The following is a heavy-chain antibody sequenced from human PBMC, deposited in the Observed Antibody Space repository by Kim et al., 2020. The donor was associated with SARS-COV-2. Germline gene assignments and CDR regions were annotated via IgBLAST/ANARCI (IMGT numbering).Heavy chain of an antibody. Sequence: KSRVTISVDTSKNQFSLKLSSVTAADTAVYYCARHSRRGFVVVVAAPGLWGQGTLVTVSS. V-gene: IGHV4-39*01. CDR3: ARHSRRGFVVVVAAPGL. D-gene: IGHD2-15*01. J-gene: IGHJ4*02.